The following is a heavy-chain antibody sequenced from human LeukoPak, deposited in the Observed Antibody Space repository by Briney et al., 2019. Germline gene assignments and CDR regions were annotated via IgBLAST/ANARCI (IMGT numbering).Heavy chain of an antibody. V-gene: IGHV4-39*07. J-gene: IGHJ4*02. CDR2: IYYSGST. CDR1: GGSISSSSYY. CDR3: ARLISGWYYFDY. D-gene: IGHD6-19*01. Sequence: SETLSLTCTVSGGSISSSSYYWGWIRQPPGKGLEWIGSIYYSGSTYYNPSLKSRVTISVDTSKNQFSLKLSSVTAADTAVYYCARLISGWYYFDYWGQGTLVTVSS.